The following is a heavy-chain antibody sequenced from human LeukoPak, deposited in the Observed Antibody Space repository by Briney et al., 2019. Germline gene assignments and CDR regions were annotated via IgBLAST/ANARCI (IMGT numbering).Heavy chain of an antibody. CDR1: GFTFSNYE. CDR2: ISSGGSTK. V-gene: IGHV3-48*03. J-gene: IGHJ4*02. CDR3: ARGHVPDY. Sequence: GGSLRLSCAASGFTFSNYEMNWVRQAPGKGLEWVSYISSGGSTKYYADSVKGQFTISSANATTSLYLQMNSLRAEDAAVYSCARGHVPDYWGGRTLVIVSS.